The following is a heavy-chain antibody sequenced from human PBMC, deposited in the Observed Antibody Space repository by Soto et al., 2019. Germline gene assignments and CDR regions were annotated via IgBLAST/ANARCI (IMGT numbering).Heavy chain of an antibody. V-gene: IGHV3-33*01. D-gene: IGHD1-1*01. CDR1: GFTFRNHG. CDR2: IWYDGSNQ. CDR3: ARWSNNKVVDP. Sequence: QVQLVESGGGVVQPGRSLRLSCAASGFTFRNHGMHWVRQAPGKGLEWVAVIWYDGSNQYYAESVKGRFTISRDNYKSAMCLQMNSLRDEDTAVYYCARWSNNKVVDPWGQGTLVTVSS. J-gene: IGHJ5*02.